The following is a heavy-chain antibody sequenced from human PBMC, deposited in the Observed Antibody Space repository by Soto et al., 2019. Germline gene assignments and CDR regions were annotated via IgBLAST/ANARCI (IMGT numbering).Heavy chain of an antibody. CDR1: GITFSTFA. Sequence: PGGSLRLSCTASGITFSTFAMRWVRQAPGKGLEWVATISGSGETTYYADSVKGRFTISRDNSKNTLYLQMGNLRIEDTAIYYCESTSEGGLIVVPYFDYWGQGTLVTVSS. D-gene: IGHD3-16*02. J-gene: IGHJ4*02. V-gene: IGHV3-23*01. CDR3: ESTSEGGLIVVPYFDY. CDR2: ISGSGETT.